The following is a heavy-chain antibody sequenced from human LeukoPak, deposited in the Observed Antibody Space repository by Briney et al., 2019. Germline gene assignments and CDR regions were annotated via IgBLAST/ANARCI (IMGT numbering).Heavy chain of an antibody. Sequence: GGSLRLSCATSGFTLSSYWMTWIRQAPGKGLEWLASTYEDGSQKDYVDSLRGRFTVSRDNAKNSLFLHMNNLRAEDTAVYYCARDSGVYDILTGYDLYYFDYWGQGTLVTVSS. V-gene: IGHV3-7*01. J-gene: IGHJ4*02. D-gene: IGHD3-9*01. CDR1: GFTLSSYW. CDR3: ARDSGVYDILTGYDLYYFDY. CDR2: TYEDGSQK.